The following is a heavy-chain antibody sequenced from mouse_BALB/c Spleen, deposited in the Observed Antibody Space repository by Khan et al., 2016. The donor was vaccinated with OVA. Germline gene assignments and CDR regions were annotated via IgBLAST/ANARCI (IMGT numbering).Heavy chain of an antibody. CDR2: IDPGTGYT. D-gene: IGHD1-1*02. J-gene: IGHJ3*01. CDR1: GYTFTTYW. V-gene: IGHV1-7*01. CDR3: ARRGLFGIFVY. Sequence: QVQLKESGAELAKPGASVKMSCKASGYTFTTYWMHWVKQRPGQGLEWIGYIDPGTGYTEYNQIFKDKATLTTDKSSSTAYIQLSSLTSDDSAGYFCARRGLFGIFVYWGQGSLVTVSA.